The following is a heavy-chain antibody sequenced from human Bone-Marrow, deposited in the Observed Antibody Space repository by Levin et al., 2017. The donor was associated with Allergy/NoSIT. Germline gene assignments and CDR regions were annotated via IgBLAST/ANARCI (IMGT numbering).Heavy chain of an antibody. CDR2: ISYDGGNK. Sequence: GESLKISCAASGFTFSSYAMHWVRQAPGKGLEWVAVISYDGGNKYYADSVKGRFTISRDNSKDTLFLQMSSLRPEDTAVSYCWFGEQKVSIVDSWGQGTLVTVSS. D-gene: IGHD3-10*01. V-gene: IGHV3-30-3*01. CDR3: WFGEQKVSIVDS. CDR1: GFTFSSYA. J-gene: IGHJ4*02.